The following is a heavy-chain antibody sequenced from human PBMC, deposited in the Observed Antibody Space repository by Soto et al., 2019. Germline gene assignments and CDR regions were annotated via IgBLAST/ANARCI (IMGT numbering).Heavy chain of an antibody. CDR1: GYTFTGYY. J-gene: IGHJ6*02. D-gene: IGHD4-17*01. CDR3: ARGRVTNRFYYYYYGMDV. CDR2: INPNSGGT. Sequence: ASVKVSCKASGYTFTGYYMHWVRQAPGQGLEWMGWINPNSGGTNYAQKFQGRVTMTRDTSISTAYMELSRLRSDDTAVYYCARGRVTNRFYYYYYGMDVWGQGTTVTVSS. V-gene: IGHV1-2*02.